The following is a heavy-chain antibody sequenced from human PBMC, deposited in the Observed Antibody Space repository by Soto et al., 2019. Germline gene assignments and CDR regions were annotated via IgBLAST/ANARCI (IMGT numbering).Heavy chain of an antibody. D-gene: IGHD3-9*01. CDR2: INDRGSI. Sequence: QVQLQESGPGLVRPSGTVSLTCAVSGLSISSDNWWSWVRQPPGKGLEWIGEINDRGSINYNPSLKSRVSISVDTSKNHYSLNLRSVTAADTAVYYCARESHDILTGPPWVWYFDLWGRGTLVTVSS. CDR1: GLSISSDNW. CDR3: ARESHDILTGPPWVWYFDL. J-gene: IGHJ2*01. V-gene: IGHV4-4*02.